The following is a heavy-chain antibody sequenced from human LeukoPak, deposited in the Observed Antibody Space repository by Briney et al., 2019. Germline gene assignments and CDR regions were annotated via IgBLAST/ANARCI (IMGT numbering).Heavy chain of an antibody. Sequence: GGSLRLSCAASGFTFSNYWMNWVRQAPGKGLEWVANIKQDGSEKYYVDSVKGRFTVSRDNTKNSLYLQMNSLRAEDTAVYYCAKDLWFGEDYMDVWGKGTTVTVSS. CDR1: GFTFSNYW. D-gene: IGHD3-10*01. V-gene: IGHV3-7*01. J-gene: IGHJ6*03. CDR2: IKQDGSEK. CDR3: AKDLWFGEDYMDV.